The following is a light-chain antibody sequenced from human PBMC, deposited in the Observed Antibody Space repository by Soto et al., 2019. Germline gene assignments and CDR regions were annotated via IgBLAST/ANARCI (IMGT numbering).Light chain of an antibody. Sequence: DIQITQSPSSLSASVGDRVTITCHASQDIRNYLNWYQQKPGKAPKLLIYDSSNLENGVPSRFSGSGSGTQFTFTITNLQPEDFATYYCQHYDNLPRWTFGQGTKVDIK. CDR1: QDIRNY. J-gene: IGKJ1*01. V-gene: IGKV1-33*01. CDR2: DSS. CDR3: QHYDNLPRWT.